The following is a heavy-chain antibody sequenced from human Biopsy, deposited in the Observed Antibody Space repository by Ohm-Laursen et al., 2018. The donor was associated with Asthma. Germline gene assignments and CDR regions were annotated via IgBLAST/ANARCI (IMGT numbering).Heavy chain of an antibody. D-gene: IGHD1-7*01. Sequence: SVKVSCKASGGTFSSYAISWVRQAPGQGLEWMGGIIPIFGTANYAQKFQGRVTITADESTSTAYMELSSLRSEDTAVYYCARDPHNSYLAPLGTKFNYYYYGMDVWGQGTTVTVSS. J-gene: IGHJ6*02. CDR1: GGTFSSYA. CDR3: ARDPHNSYLAPLGTKFNYYYYGMDV. V-gene: IGHV1-69*13. CDR2: IIPIFGTA.